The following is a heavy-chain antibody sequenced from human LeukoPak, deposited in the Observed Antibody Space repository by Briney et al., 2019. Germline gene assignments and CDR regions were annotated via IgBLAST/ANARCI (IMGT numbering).Heavy chain of an antibody. CDR1: GFSFNNAW. D-gene: IGHD1-26*01. J-gene: IGHJ4*02. Sequence: PGGSLRLSCAVSGFSFNNAWMSWVRQAPGKGLEWVSSISSSSSYIYYADSVKGRFTISRDNAKNSLYLQMNSLRAEDTAVYYCARDPEVGATASFDYWGQGTQVTVSS. V-gene: IGHV3-21*01. CDR2: ISSSSSYI. CDR3: ARDPEVGATASFDY.